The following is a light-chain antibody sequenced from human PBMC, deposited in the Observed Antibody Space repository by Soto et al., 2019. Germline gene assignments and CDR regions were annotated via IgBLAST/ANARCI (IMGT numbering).Light chain of an antibody. V-gene: IGLV7-46*01. CDR3: LLSYSGARIYV. Sequence: QAVVTKEPSLTVSPGGTVTLTCGSSTGAVTSSHYPYWFQQKPGQAPRTLIYDTSNKHSWTPARFSGSLLGGKAALTLSGAQPEDEAEYYCLLSYSGARIYVFGTGTKVTVL. CDR2: DTS. J-gene: IGLJ1*01. CDR1: TGAVTSSHY.